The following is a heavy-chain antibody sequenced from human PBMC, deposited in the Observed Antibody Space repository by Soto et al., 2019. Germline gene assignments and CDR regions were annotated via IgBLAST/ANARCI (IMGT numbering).Heavy chain of an antibody. CDR1: GDSISSSKW. CDR2: IYHSGST. J-gene: IGHJ5*02. Sequence: PSETLSLTCAVSGDSISSSKWWSWVRQPPGKGLEWIGEIYHSGSTNYNPSLKSRVIISVDKSKNQFSLKLSSVTAADTAVYYCATQEVGGSYVYTFDPWGQGTLVTVSS. V-gene: IGHV4-4*02. D-gene: IGHD1-26*01. CDR3: ATQEVGGSYVYTFDP.